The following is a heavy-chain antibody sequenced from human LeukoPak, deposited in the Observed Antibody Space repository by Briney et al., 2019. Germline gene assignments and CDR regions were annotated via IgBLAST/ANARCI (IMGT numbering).Heavy chain of an antibody. CDR1: GYTFTSYY. CDR2: ISAYNGNT. Sequence: ASVKVSCKASGYTFTSYYMHWVRQDPGQGLEWMGWISAYNGNTNYAQKLQGRVTMITDTSTSTAYMELRSLRSDDTAVYYCARVPESHYYGSGSYRPYYYYMDVWGKGTTVTVSS. CDR3: ARVPESHYYGSGSYRPYYYYMDV. J-gene: IGHJ6*03. V-gene: IGHV1-18*04. D-gene: IGHD3-10*01.